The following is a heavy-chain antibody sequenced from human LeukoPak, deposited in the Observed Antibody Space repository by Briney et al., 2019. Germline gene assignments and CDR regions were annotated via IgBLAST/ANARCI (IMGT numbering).Heavy chain of an antibody. V-gene: IGHV1-24*01. CDR3: ASPNLQSYQYYFDY. Sequence: ASVKVSCKVSGYTLTELSMHWVRQAPGKGLEWMGGFDPEDGETIYAQKFQGRVTITADESTSTAYMELSSLRSEDTAVYYCASPNLQSYQYYFDYWGQGTLVTVSS. J-gene: IGHJ4*02. CDR2: FDPEDGET. CDR1: GYTLTELS. D-gene: IGHD1-14*01.